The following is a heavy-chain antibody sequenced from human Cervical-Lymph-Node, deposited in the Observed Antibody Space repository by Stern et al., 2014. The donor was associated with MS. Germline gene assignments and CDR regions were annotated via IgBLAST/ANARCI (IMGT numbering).Heavy chain of an antibody. CDR3: ARDGGVGHCDGVRGYSYYYGLDV. D-gene: IGHD2-21*01. CDR1: GFGFSSYW. CDR2: IKQDGSEK. J-gene: IGHJ6*02. Sequence: EVQLVESGGGLVQPGGSLRLSCVASGFGFSSYWMSWVRQAPGKGLEWVANIKQDGSEKYYVDSVKGRFTISRDNAKNSLYLQMNSLRGEDTAVYYCARDGGVGHCDGVRGYSYYYGLDVWGQGTSVTVSS. V-gene: IGHV3-7*01.